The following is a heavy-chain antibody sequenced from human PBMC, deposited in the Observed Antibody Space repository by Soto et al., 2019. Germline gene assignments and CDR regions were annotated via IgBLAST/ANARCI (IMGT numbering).Heavy chain of an antibody. Sequence: GGSLRLSCGASGFAFRSHWMSWVRQAPGKGLEWVANINQDGSQKYYVDSVKGRFTISRDNSKNTLYLQMNSLRAEDTAVYYCARTLYSYGTDYWGQGTLVTVSS. V-gene: IGHV3-7*03. D-gene: IGHD5-18*01. CDR2: INQDGSQK. J-gene: IGHJ4*02. CDR3: ARTLYSYGTDY. CDR1: GFAFRSHW.